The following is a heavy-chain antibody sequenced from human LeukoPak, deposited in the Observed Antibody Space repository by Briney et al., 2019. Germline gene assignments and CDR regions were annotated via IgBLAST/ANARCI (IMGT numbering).Heavy chain of an antibody. J-gene: IGHJ6*02. D-gene: IGHD3-9*01. V-gene: IGHV3-23*01. CDR1: GFTFSSYA. CDR3: AKSVFHIMTDYYFALDV. CDR2: VSSGDGIT. Sequence: GGSLRLSCAASGFTFSSYAMSWVRQAPGKGLEWVSTVSSGDGITYYADSVKGRFTISRDNSQHMLYLQVSSLRAEDTAVYFCAKSVFHIMTDYYFALDVWGQGTTVTVSS.